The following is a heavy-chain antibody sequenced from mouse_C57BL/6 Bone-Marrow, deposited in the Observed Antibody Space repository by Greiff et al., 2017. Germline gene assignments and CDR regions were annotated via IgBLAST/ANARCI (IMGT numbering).Heavy chain of an antibody. CDR1: GYTFTSYW. CDR3: ARSCFYAMDY. J-gene: IGHJ4*01. V-gene: IGHV1-69*01. CDR2: IDPSDSYT. Sequence: QVHVKQPGAELVMPGASVKLSCKASGYTFTSYWMHWVKQRPGQGLEWIGEIDPSDSYTNYNHKFKGKSTLTVDKSSSTAYMQLSSLTSEDSAVYYCARSCFYAMDYWGQGTSVTVSS.